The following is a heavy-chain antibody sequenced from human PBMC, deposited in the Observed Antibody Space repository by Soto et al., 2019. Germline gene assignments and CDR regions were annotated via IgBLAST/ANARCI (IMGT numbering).Heavy chain of an antibody. CDR2: ISYDGSNK. CDR1: GFTFGSYG. V-gene: IGHV3-30*18. Sequence: PGGSLRLSCAASGFTFGSYGMHWVRQAPGKGLEWVAVISYDGSNKYYADSVKGRFTISRDNSKNTLYLQMNSLRAEDTAVYYCAKGGVVGYYYYYYMDVWGKGTTVTVSS. J-gene: IGHJ6*03. CDR3: AKGGVVGYYYYYYMDV. D-gene: IGHD3-10*01.